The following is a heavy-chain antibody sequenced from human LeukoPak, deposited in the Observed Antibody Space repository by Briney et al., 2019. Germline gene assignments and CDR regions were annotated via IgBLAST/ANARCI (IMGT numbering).Heavy chain of an antibody. J-gene: IGHJ4*02. CDR2: MYYSGNT. V-gene: IGHV4-59*01. CDR3: ARGKYYFDY. Sequence: KPSETLSLTCTVSVDSISGYYWSWIRQPPGKGLEWIGYMYYSGNTNYNPSLKSRLTTSLDTSKNQFPLKLSSVTAADTAVYYCARGKYYFDYWGQGTLVTVSS. CDR1: VDSISGYY.